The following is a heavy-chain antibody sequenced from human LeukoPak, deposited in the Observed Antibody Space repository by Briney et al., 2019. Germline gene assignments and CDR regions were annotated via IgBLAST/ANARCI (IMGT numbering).Heavy chain of an antibody. CDR2: IKQDGSDK. D-gene: IGHD6-19*01. J-gene: IGHJ4*02. V-gene: IGHV3-7*05. CDR3: ASGTGWLIDY. CDR1: GFTISNYW. Sequence: GGSLRLSCAASGFTISNYWMNWVRRAPGKGLEWVVNIKQDGSDKRYVDSVKGRFTISRDNAKNLLYLQMDSLRAEDTAVYYCASGTGWLIDYWGQGTLVTVSS.